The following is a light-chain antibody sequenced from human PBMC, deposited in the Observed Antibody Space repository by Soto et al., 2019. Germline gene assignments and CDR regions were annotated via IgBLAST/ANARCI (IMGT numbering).Light chain of an antibody. J-gene: IGKJ1*01. CDR1: QSVSSY. CDR3: QQRSNRPLT. V-gene: IGKV3-11*01. CDR2: DAS. Sequence: ILLTQSPATLSLSPGERSTLSCRASQSVSSYLAWYQQKPGQAPRLLIYDASNRATGIPARFSGSGSGTDFTLPISSLQPEDFAVYYCQQRSNRPLTVGQGTPVDIK.